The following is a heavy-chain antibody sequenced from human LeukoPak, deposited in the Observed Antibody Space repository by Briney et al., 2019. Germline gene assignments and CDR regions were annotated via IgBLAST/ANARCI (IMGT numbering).Heavy chain of an antibody. CDR2: VNLQGST. CDR1: GGSITNTNY. V-gene: IGHV4-4*02. Sequence: SGTLSLTCGVSGGSITNTNYWTWVRQPPGKGLEWIGEVNLQGSTNYNPSLMGRVAISVDTSENHISLQLTSVTAADTAVYYCAREATSGNWFDPWGQGTLVTVSS. CDR3: AREATSGNWFDP. D-gene: IGHD5-24*01. J-gene: IGHJ5*02.